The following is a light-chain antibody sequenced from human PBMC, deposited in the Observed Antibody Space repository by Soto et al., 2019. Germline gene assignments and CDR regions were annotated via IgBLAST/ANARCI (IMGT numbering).Light chain of an antibody. V-gene: IGLV2-14*01. CDR2: QVY. J-gene: IGLJ3*02. CDR3: SSYTGTTTFVV. CDR1: SSDVGGYNY. Sequence: QSVLTQPASVSGSLGQSITISCTGTSSDVGGYNYVSWYQHHPGKAPKLIIYQVYGRPSGVSNRFSGSKFGNTASLRISGLQADDEADYYCSSYTGTTTFVVFGGGTKVTVL.